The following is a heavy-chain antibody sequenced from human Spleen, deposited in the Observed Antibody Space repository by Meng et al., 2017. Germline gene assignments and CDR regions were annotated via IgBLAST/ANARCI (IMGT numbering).Heavy chain of an antibody. V-gene: IGHV1-24*01. D-gene: IGHD1-26*01. CDR1: GYTLTELS. Sequence: ASVKVSCKVSGYTLTELSMHWVRQAPGKGLEWMGGFDPEDGETIYAQKFQGRVTMTEDSSTDTAYMELTSLRSEDTAIYYCARLYSGNYADHFDSWGQGTLVTVSS. J-gene: IGHJ4*02. CDR2: FDPEDGET. CDR3: ARLYSGNYADHFDS.